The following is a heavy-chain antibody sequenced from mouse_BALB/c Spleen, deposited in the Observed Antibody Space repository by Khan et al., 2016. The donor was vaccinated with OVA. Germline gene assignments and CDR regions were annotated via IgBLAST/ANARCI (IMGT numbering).Heavy chain of an antibody. Sequence: QVQLQQSGPELVKPGTSVKMSCKASGYTFTDYVISWVKQRTGQGLEWIGEIYPGSGSTYYNGKFKGKATLTADKSSNTAYMQLSSLTSDDSAVYFCARSYDGAWFAYWGQGTLVTVSA. D-gene: IGHD1-1*01. V-gene: IGHV1-81*01. CDR3: ARSYDGAWFAY. CDR1: GYTFTDYV. CDR2: IYPGSGST. J-gene: IGHJ3*01.